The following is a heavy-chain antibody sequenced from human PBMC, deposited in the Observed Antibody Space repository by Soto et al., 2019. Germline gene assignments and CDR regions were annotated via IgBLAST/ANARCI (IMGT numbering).Heavy chain of an antibody. CDR1: GYSFTSYG. J-gene: IGHJ4*02. CDR2: ISAYNGNT. V-gene: IGHV1-18*04. D-gene: IGHD3-3*01. Sequence: VKFCCKTSGYSFTSYGISWLRQAPGQGLEWMGWISAYNGNTNYAQKLQGRVTMTTDTSTSTAYMDLRSLRSDDTAVYYCERAPPYYDFWSGTDFDYCGQGTLVTV. CDR3: ERAPPYYDFWSGTDFDY.